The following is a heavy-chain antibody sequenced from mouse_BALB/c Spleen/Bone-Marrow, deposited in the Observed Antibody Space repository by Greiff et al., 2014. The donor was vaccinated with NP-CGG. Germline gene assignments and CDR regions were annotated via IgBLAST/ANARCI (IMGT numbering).Heavy chain of an antibody. J-gene: IGHJ2*01. Sequence: VQLQQSGVELVRPGTSVKVSCKASGYAFTNYLIEWIGVINPGSGGTNYNEKFKGKATLTADKSSSTAYMQLSNLTSDDSAVYFCAREWTARTTSYWGQGTTLTVSS. D-gene: IGHD3-2*01. CDR3: AREWTARTTSY. V-gene: IGHV1-54*01. CDR1: GYAFTNYL. CDR2: INPGSGGT.